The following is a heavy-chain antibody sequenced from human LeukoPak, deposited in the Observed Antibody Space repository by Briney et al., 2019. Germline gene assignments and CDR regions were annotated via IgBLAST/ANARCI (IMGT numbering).Heavy chain of an antibody. J-gene: IGHJ4*02. CDR2: LNSSGSPT. D-gene: IGHD2-21*02. CDR1: GFTFSDYD. Sequence: PGGSLRLSCAASGFTFSDYDMSWFRQAPGKGLECISYLNSSGSPTYYADSVKGRFTVSGDNAKNSLYLQMNSLRVEDMAVYYCARTSVDCLDCWGRGTLVTVSS. CDR3: ARTSVDCLDC. V-gene: IGHV3-11*04.